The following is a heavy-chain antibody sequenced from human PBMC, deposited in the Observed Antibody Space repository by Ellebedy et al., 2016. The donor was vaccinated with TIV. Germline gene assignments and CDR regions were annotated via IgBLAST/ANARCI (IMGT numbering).Heavy chain of an antibody. D-gene: IGHD3-10*01. CDR3: ARDLVLGSGSSDY. J-gene: IGHJ4*02. V-gene: IGHV3-7*01. Sequence: GESLKISCAASGFTFGNHWMSWVRQAPGKGLEWVAAIKQDGSEKYYVDSVKGRFTISRDNTKNTLYLQMDYLRADDTAVYYCARDLVLGSGSSDYWGQGTPVTVSS. CDR2: IKQDGSEK. CDR1: GFTFGNHW.